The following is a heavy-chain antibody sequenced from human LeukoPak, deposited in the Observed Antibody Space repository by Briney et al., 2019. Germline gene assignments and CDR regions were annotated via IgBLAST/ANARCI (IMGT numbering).Heavy chain of an antibody. CDR2: IRYDGSNK. CDR1: GFTFSSYG. Sequence: TGGSLRLSCAASGFTFSSYGMHWVRQAPGKGLEWVAFIRYDGSNKYYADSVKGRFTISRDNSKNTLYLQMNSLRAEDTAVYYCANAYCYDSSGYYFDYWGQGTLVTVSS. V-gene: IGHV3-30*02. D-gene: IGHD3-22*01. J-gene: IGHJ4*02. CDR3: ANAYCYDSSGYYFDY.